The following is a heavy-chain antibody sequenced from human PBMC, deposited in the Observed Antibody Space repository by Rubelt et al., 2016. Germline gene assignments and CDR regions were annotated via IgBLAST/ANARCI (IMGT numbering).Heavy chain of an antibody. V-gene: IGHV4-39*07. CDR3: ARRRYDGAIDY. J-gene: IGHJ4*02. Sequence: YEGGWIRQPPGKGLEWIGSIYYSGSTNYNPSLKSRVTISVDTSKNQFSLKLSSVTAADTAVYYCARRRYDGAIDYWGQGILVTASS. D-gene: IGHD3-3*01. CDR2: IYYSGST. CDR1: YE.